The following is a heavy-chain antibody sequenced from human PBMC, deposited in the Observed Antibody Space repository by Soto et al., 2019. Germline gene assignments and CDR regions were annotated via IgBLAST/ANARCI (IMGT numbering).Heavy chain of an antibody. CDR2: IYHSGST. D-gene: IGHD3-16*01. Sequence: SETLSLTCAVSGGSISSGGYSWSWIRQPPGKGLEWIGYIYHSGSTYYNPSLKSRVTISVDRSKNQFSLKLSSVTAADTAVYYCARAGVVRGGYYFDYWGQGTLVTVPQ. CDR3: ARAGVVRGGYYFDY. CDR1: GGSISSGGYS. V-gene: IGHV4-30-2*01. J-gene: IGHJ4*02.